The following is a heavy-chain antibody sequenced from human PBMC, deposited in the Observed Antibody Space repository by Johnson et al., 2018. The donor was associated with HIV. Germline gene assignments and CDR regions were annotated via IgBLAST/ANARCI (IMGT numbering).Heavy chain of an antibody. CDR3: ARVRGYSYGAHAFDI. CDR2: TWFDGINK. D-gene: IGHD5-18*01. V-gene: IGHV3-33*01. CDR1: GFTFSNYG. J-gene: IGHJ3*02. Sequence: QVQLVESGGGVVQPGRSLRLSCAASGFTFSNYGMHWVRQAPGKGLEWVAVTWFDGINKYYSDSVKGRFTISRDNSKNTLYLQMNSLRAEDTAVYYCARVRGYSYGAHAFDIWGQGTMVTVSS.